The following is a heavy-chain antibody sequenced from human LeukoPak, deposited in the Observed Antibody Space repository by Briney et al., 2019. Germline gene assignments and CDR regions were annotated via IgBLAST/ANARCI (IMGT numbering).Heavy chain of an antibody. J-gene: IGHJ4*02. V-gene: IGHV3-33*08. Sequence: PGGSLRLSCAASGFTFNSYAVHWVRQAPGKGLEWVAVIWYDGTNKHYADSVKGRFTISRDNSKNTLYLQMNSLRAEDTAVYYCARDCDYYGSGSYPNYFDYWGQGTLVTVSS. CDR2: IWYDGTNK. CDR3: ARDCDYYGSGSYPNYFDY. CDR1: GFTFNSYA. D-gene: IGHD3-10*01.